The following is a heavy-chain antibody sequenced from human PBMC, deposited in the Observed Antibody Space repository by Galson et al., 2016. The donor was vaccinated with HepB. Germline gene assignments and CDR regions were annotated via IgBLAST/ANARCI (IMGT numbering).Heavy chain of an antibody. Sequence: LSLTCAVYGGSFSHYNCNWVRQPPGKGLEWIGEVNHATGTTYNPSLKSRVTISMDMSKNQLSLELTSVTAADTAVYYCARVDGLWSGTPYYWYFDLWGRGTLVTVSA. CDR1: GGSFSHYN. V-gene: IGHV4-34*01. J-gene: IGHJ2*01. CDR3: ARVDGLWSGTPYYWYFDL. CDR2: VNHATGT. D-gene: IGHD3-3*01.